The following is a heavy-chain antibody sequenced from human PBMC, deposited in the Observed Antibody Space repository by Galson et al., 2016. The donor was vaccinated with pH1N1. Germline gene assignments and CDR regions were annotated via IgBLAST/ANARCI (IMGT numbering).Heavy chain of an antibody. CDR3: ASGGSTSFDY. D-gene: IGHD6-25*01. CDR1: GFAFGEYS. CDR2: MNINGNTM. V-gene: IGHV3-48*04. Sequence: SLRLSCAASGFAFGEYSVNWVRQTPGKRLEWLAYMNINGNTMYYADSVKGRFTMSRDDAKNLLFLQMNSLKTEDTATYYCASGGSTSFDYWGQETLVTVSS. J-gene: IGHJ4*02.